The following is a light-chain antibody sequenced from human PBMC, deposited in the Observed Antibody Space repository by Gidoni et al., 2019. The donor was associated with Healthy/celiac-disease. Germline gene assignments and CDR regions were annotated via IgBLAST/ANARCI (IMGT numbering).Light chain of an antibody. CDR3: SSYAGSYTLV. V-gene: IGLV2-11*01. J-gene: IGLJ2*01. Sequence: QSALTQPRSVSGSPGQSVTISCTGTSSDVGGYNYVSWYHKPPGKAPKLMIYDVSKRPSGVPDRFSGSKSGNTASLTISGLQAEDEADYYCSSYAGSYTLVFGGGTKLTVL. CDR1: SSDVGGYNY. CDR2: DVS.